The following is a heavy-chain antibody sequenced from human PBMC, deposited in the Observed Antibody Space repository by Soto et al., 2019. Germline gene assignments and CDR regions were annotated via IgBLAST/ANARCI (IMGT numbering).Heavy chain of an antibody. D-gene: IGHD5-12*01. Sequence: ASVKGSCKASGYTFTSYGISWVRQAPGQGLEWMGWISAYNGNTNYAQKLQGRVTMTTDTSTSTAYMELRSLRSDDTAVYYCARDEIVATITYYYYYGMDVWGQGTTVTVSS. CDR1: GYTFTSYG. CDR2: ISAYNGNT. V-gene: IGHV1-18*04. J-gene: IGHJ6*02. CDR3: ARDEIVATITYYYYYGMDV.